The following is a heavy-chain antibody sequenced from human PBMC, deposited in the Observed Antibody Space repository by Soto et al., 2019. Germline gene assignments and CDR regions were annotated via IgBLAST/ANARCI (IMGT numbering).Heavy chain of an antibody. CDR2: IPNTENKK. CDR3: ARTAGGRVRGALDI. D-gene: IGHD6-13*01. J-gene: IGHJ3*02. V-gene: IGHV3-30-3*01. Sequence: QVHLEESGGGVVQPGTSLRLSCVAPGFTFSSYGMHWVRQAPGKGLEWVAVIPNTENKKYYADSVKGRFTISRDNSQNTLFLQMDSLMSDDTAMYYCARTAGGRVRGALDIWGQGTMVTVS. CDR1: GFTFSSYG.